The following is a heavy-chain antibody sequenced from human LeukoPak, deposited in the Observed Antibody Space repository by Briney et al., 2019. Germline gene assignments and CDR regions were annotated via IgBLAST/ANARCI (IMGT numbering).Heavy chain of an antibody. V-gene: IGHV3-48*03. CDR3: VRDSYMFGSDY. Sequence: GGSLRLSCVISGFTFTSYDFNWVRQAPGKGLEWVSYISNGGGTIYYADSVKGRFTISRDNARNSVFLQMNTLRAEDTAVYYCVRDSYMFGSDYWGQGTLVTVSS. CDR2: ISNGGGTI. D-gene: IGHD3-10*02. J-gene: IGHJ4*02. CDR1: GFTFTSYD.